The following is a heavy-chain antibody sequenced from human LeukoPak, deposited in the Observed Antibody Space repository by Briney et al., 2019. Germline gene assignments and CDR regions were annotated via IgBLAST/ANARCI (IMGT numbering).Heavy chain of an antibody. CDR2: IYPDDSDT. CDR1: GYSFTSYW. J-gene: IGHJ4*02. Sequence: GESLKISCKGSGYSFTSYWIAWVRQMPGKGLEWMGIIYPDDSDTRYSPSFQGQVIISVDKSISTAYLQWSSLKASDTAMYYCARRSGWYSFDYWGQGTLVTVSS. D-gene: IGHD6-19*01. CDR3: ARRSGWYSFDY. V-gene: IGHV5-51*01.